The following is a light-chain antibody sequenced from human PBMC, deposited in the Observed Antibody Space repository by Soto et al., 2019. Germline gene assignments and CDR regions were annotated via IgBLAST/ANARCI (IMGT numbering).Light chain of an antibody. V-gene: IGLV2-14*01. J-gene: IGLJ1*01. Sequence: QSVLTQPASVSGSPGQSITISCTGTSTDVGGFNYVSWFQQHPGKSPKLILYQVSYRPSGVSDRFSGSKSGNTASLTISGLRTEDEADYYCISYTSTGTPYVFGTGTKVTVL. CDR1: STDVGGFNY. CDR3: ISYTSTGTPYV. CDR2: QVS.